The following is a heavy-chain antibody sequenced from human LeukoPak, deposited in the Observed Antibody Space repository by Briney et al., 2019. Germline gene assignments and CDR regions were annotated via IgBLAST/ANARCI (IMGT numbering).Heavy chain of an antibody. CDR1: GFTFSSYA. J-gene: IGHJ4*02. Sequence: GGSLRLSCAASGFTFSSYAMHWVRQAPGKGLEWVAVISYDGSNKYYADSVKGRFTISRDNSKNTLYLQMNSLRAEDTAVYYCARVPTPHEYYFDYWGQGTLVTVSS. CDR3: ARVPTPHEYYFDY. CDR2: ISYDGSNK. V-gene: IGHV3-30-3*01.